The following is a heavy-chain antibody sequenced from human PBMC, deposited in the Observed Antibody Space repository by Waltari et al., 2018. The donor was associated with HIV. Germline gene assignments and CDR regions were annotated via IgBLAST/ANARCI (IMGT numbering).Heavy chain of an antibody. CDR2: IYSSGST. D-gene: IGHD3-22*01. V-gene: IGHV4-59*01. J-gene: IGHJ4*02. CDR3: ARDLGSGYYGVFHY. Sequence: QVQLPESCPGLVKPSETLSLTCTVSGGSISNYYWTWIRPPPRKGPDWIGYIYSSGSTNYHPSLKIRFTISVHSSKHHFSLQLSSVTAAHTGVYYCARDLGSGYYGVFHYWRQGTLVTVSS. CDR1: GGSISNYY.